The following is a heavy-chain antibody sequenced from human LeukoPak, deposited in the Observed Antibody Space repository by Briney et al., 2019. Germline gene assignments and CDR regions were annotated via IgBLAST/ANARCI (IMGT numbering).Heavy chain of an antibody. J-gene: IGHJ4*02. D-gene: IGHD6-19*01. V-gene: IGHV1-69*13. CDR2: VIPIFGTA. CDR1: GGTFSSYA. CDR3: ARDRAGSGWEDPFDY. Sequence: ASVKVSRKASGGTFSSYAISWVRQAPGQGLEWMGGVIPIFGTANYAQKFQGRVTITADESTSTAYMELSSLRSEDTAVYYCARDRAGSGWEDPFDYWGQGTLVTVSS.